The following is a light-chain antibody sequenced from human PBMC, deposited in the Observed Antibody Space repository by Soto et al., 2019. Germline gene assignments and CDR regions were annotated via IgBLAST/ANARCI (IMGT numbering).Light chain of an antibody. CDR1: TSNIGSNY. J-gene: IGLJ1*01. CDR2: RNN. V-gene: IGLV1-47*01. CDR3: ATCDDILNGFSG. Sequence: QSVLTQPPSASGTPGQGVTISCSGSTSNIGSNYVYWYQQLPGTAPKLLMYRNNQRPSGVPDRFSGSKSGTSASLAISGLRSDDEADYFCATCDDILNGFSGFGTGTKGTVL.